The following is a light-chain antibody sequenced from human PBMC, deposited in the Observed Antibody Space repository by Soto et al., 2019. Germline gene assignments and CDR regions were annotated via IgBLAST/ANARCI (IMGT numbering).Light chain of an antibody. J-gene: IGLJ3*02. CDR3: CSYAGSDTWA. V-gene: IGLV2-23*02. Sequence: QSALTQPASVSGSPGQSITISCAGTRSDVGNYNLVSWYQQHPGKAPKLMIYEVNKRPSGVSTRFSGSKSGNTASLTISGLQAADEADYYCCSYAGSDTWAFGGGTKLTVL. CDR2: EVN. CDR1: RSDVGNYNL.